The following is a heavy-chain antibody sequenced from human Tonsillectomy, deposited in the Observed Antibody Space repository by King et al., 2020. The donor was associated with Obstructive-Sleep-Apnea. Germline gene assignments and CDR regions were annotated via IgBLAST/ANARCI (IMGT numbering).Heavy chain of an antibody. CDR1: GGSVTSSSYY. CDR3: ARTFYSGGNEFFDY. J-gene: IGHJ4*02. D-gene: IGHD4-23*01. Sequence: QLQESGPGLVKPSETLSLTCTVSGGSVTSSSYYWGWIRQPPGKGLEWIGNIYYSWNTYYNPSLKSRVTISVDTSKNQFSLRLSSLTAADTAVYYCARTFYSGGNEFFDYWGQGTLVTVSS. V-gene: IGHV4-39*07. CDR2: IYYSWNT.